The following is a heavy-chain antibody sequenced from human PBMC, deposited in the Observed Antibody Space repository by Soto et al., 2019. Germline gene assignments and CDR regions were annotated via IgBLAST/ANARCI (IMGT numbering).Heavy chain of an antibody. CDR3: ASAAGDYVWGSYRYDAFDI. D-gene: IGHD3-16*02. J-gene: IGHJ3*02. CDR1: GFTFSSYS. CDR2: ISSSSSYI. Sequence: EVQLVESGGGLVKPGGSLRLSCAASGFTFSSYSMNWVRQAPGKGLEWVSSISSSSSYIYYADSVKGRFTISRDNAKNSLYLQMNSLRAEDTAVYYCASAAGDYVWGSYRYDAFDIWGQGTMVTVSS. V-gene: IGHV3-21*01.